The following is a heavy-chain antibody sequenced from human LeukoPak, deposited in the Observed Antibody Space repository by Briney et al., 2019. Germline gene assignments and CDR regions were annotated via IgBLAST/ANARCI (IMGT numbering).Heavy chain of an antibody. V-gene: IGHV1-8*02. CDR3: ARVPREIASI. Sequence: ASVKVSCKASGGTFSSYAISWVRQAPGQGLEWMGYMNPASGNTGYAQKFQGRVTMTTDTSISTAYMELSSLRSDDTAVYYCARVPREIASIWGQGTMVTVSS. D-gene: IGHD3-16*02. J-gene: IGHJ3*02. CDR1: GGTFSSYA. CDR2: MNPASGNT.